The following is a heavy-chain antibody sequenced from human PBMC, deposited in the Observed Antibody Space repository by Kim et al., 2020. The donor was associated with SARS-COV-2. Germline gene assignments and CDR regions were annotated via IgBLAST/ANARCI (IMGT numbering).Heavy chain of an antibody. J-gene: IGHJ3*02. CDR1: GFTFSSYW. Sequence: GGSLRLSCAASGFTFSSYWMSWVRQAPGKGLEWVANIKQDGSEKYYVDSVKGRFTISRDNAKNSLYLQMNSLRAEDTAVYYCARGLSSEHDAFDIWGQGTMVTVSS. CDR2: IKQDGSEK. V-gene: IGHV3-7*01. D-gene: IGHD6-6*01. CDR3: ARGLSSEHDAFDI.